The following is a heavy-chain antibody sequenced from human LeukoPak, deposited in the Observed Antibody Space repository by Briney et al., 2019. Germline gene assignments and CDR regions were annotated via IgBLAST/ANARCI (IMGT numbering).Heavy chain of an antibody. J-gene: IGHJ4*02. D-gene: IGHD3-16*01. CDR3: ARQGEACNIDY. CDR2: IFLGDSDT. Sequence: GESLKISCKGSGYSFTSYWIGWVRQMPGKGLEWMGIIFLGDSDTRYSPSFQGQVTISADKSISTAYLQWSTLKASDTAIYYCARQGEACNIDYWGQGTLVTVSS. V-gene: IGHV5-51*01. CDR1: GYSFTSYW.